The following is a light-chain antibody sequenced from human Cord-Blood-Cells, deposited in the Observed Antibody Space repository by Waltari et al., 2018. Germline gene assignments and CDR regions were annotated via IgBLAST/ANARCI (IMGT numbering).Light chain of an antibody. J-gene: IGKJ3*01. CDR2: AAS. Sequence: DIQMTQSPSSLSASVGYRVTIPCRARQSISSYLNWYQQKPGKAPKLLIYAASSLQSGVPSRFSGSRSETDFTLTISSLQPEDFATYYCQQSYSTLFPFGPGTKVDIK. V-gene: IGKV1-39*01. CDR3: QQSYSTLFP. CDR1: QSISSY.